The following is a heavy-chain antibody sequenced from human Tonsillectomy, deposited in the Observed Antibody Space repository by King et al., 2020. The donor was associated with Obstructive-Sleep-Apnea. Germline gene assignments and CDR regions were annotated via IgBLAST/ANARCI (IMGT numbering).Heavy chain of an antibody. V-gene: IGHV3-23*04. D-gene: IGHD6-19*01. CDR1: GFTFSSYA. CDR2: IGGRGSST. Sequence: VQLVESGGGLVQPGGSLRLSCAASGFTFSSYAISWVRQAPGKGLEWVSAIGGRGSSTNYADSVKGRFTISRDNSKNTLYLQMNSLRAEDTALYYCAKEQSTVGGNGAFDIWGQGTMVTVSS. CDR3: AKEQSTVGGNGAFDI. J-gene: IGHJ3*02.